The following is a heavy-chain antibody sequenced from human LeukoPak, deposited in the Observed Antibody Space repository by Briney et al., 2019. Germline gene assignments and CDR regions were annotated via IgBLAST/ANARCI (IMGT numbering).Heavy chain of an antibody. CDR3: ARMFNWHHSSATGTPET. V-gene: IGHV4-39*01. CDR2: LDLSGTT. D-gene: IGHD6-13*01. CDR1: GGSISGSPFH. Sequence: SSETLSLTCTVSGGSISGSPFHWGWIRQPPGKGLEWVGSLDLSGTTHYNPSLKSRVTISVDTSENQFSLKLTSVTAADTAVYYCARMFNWHHSSATGTPETWGQGTQVTVSS. J-gene: IGHJ5*02.